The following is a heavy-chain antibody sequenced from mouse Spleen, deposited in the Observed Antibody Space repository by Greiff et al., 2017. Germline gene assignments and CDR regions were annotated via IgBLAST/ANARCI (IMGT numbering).Heavy chain of an antibody. CDR1: GYTFTEYT. J-gene: IGHJ1*01. D-gene: IGHD1-1*01. Sequence: EVKLVESGPELVKPGASVKISCKTSGYTFTEYTMHWVKQSHGKSLEWIGGINPNNGGTIYNQKFKGKATLTVDKSSSTAYMELRSLTSEDTAVYYCARSYYDGSYPYWYFDVWGAGTTVTVSS. CDR2: INPNNGGT. CDR3: ARSYYDGSYPYWYFDV. V-gene: IGHV1-18*01.